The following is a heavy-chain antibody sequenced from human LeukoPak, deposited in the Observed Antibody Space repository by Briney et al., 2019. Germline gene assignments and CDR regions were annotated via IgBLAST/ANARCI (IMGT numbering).Heavy chain of an antibody. CDR3: ARNKYCTNGVCYDNWFDP. D-gene: IGHD2-8*01. CDR1: GYTFTSYG. J-gene: IGHJ5*02. CDR2: ISAYNGNT. V-gene: IGHV1-18*01. Sequence: VASVKVSCKASGYTFTSYGISWVRQAPGQGLEWMGWISAYNGNTNYAQKLQGRVTMTTDTSTSTAYRELRSLRSDDTAVYYCARNKYCTNGVCYDNWFDPWGQGTLVTVSS.